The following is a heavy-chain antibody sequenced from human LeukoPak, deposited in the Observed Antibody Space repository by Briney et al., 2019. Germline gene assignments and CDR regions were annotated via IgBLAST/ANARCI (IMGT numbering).Heavy chain of an antibody. CDR1: GYTFTSYD. V-gene: IGHV1-8*01. J-gene: IGHJ6*02. CDR2: MNPNSGNT. Sequence: ASVKVSCKASGYTFTSYDINWVRQATGQGLEWMGWMNPNSGNTGYAQKFQGRVTMTRNTSISTAYMELSSLRSEDTAVYYCARGNRYDFWSGYYVGGDPYGMDVWGQGTTVTVSS. D-gene: IGHD3-3*01. CDR3: ARGNRYDFWSGYYVGGDPYGMDV.